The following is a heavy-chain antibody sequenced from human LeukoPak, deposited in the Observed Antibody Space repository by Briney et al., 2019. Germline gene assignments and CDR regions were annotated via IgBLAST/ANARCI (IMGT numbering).Heavy chain of an antibody. CDR2: IYSSGST. CDR1: GGSISDYY. CDR3: AREYRVSYYKFDY. D-gene: IGHD1-26*01. V-gene: IGHV4-4*07. Sequence: PSETLSLTCTVSGGSISDYYWSWIRQPAGEGLEWIGRIYSSGSTNYNPSLKSRVTMSVDTSKNQFSLKLSSVTAADTAVYYCAREYRVSYYKFDYWGQGTLVSVSS. J-gene: IGHJ4*02.